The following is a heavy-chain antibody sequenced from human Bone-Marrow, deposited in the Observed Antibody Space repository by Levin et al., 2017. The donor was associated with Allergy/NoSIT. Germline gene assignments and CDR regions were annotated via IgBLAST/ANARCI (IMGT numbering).Heavy chain of an antibody. Sequence: GGSLRLSCAASGFTFRNFAMDWVRQAPGKGLEWVAKISYDGSRIYYADSVKGRFTISRDNSENTQYLQMDSLRAEDTAVYYCARGDPYYYDSSGKFHSFEYWGQGILVSVSS. J-gene: IGHJ4*02. CDR1: GFTFRNFA. V-gene: IGHV3-30*04. CDR2: ISYDGSRI. D-gene: IGHD3-22*01. CDR3: ARGDPYYYDSSGKFHSFEY.